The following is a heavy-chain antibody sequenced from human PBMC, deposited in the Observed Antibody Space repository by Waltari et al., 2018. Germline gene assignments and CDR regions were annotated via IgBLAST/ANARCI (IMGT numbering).Heavy chain of an antibody. D-gene: IGHD3-10*01. J-gene: IGHJ4*02. V-gene: IGHV3-7*01. CDR3: TTLARGESGDY. Sequence: EVQLVESGGGLVQPGGSLRLSCPPSGFTFNTYWMKWIRQAPGKGLEWVANINPDGSQKFYVDSVKGRFTVSRDNAQNSLYLQMNNLRAEDTAVYYCTTLARGESGDYWGQGTLVTVSS. CDR2: INPDGSQK. CDR1: GFTFNTYW.